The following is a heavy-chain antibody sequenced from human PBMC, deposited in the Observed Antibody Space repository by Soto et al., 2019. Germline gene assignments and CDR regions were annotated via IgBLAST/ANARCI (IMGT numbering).Heavy chain of an antibody. D-gene: IGHD6-19*01. V-gene: IGHV4-34*01. Sequence: HSETLSLTCAVYGGSFSGYYWSWIRQPPGKGLEWIGEINHSGSTNYNPSLKSRVTISVDTSKNQFSLKLSSVTAADTAVYYCARGAPKWLVDWFDPWGQGTLVTVSS. J-gene: IGHJ5*02. CDR2: INHSGST. CDR3: ARGAPKWLVDWFDP. CDR1: GGSFSGYY.